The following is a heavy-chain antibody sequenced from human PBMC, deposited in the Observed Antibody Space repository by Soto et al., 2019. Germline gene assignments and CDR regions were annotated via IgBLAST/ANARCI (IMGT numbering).Heavy chain of an antibody. CDR2: IYSGGST. V-gene: IGHV3-53*01. J-gene: IGHJ1*01. Sequence: EVQLVESGGGLIQPGGSLRLSCAASGFTVSSNYMSWVRQAPGKGLEWVSVIYSGGSTYYADSVKGRFTVSRDNSKNTLYLQMKSLRAEDTAVYYCARDLVESGYPEYFQHWCQGTLVTVS. D-gene: IGHD3-22*01. CDR1: GFTVSSNY. CDR3: ARDLVESGYPEYFQH.